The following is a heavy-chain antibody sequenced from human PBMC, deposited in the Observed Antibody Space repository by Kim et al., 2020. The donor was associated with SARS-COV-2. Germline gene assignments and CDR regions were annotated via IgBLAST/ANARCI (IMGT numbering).Heavy chain of an antibody. Sequence: QGRVTITADESTSTAYMELSSLRSEDTAVYYCARVLYQPVGYYYYYGMDVWGQGTTVTVSS. CDR3: ARVLYQPVGYYYYYGMDV. V-gene: IGHV1-69*01. D-gene: IGHD2-2*01. J-gene: IGHJ6*02.